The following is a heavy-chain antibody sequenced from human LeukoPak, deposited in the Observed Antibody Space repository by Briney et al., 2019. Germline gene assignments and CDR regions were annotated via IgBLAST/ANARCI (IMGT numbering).Heavy chain of an antibody. Sequence: PSETLSLTCAVSGGSFSGYYWTWIRQPPGKGLEWIGEINHSGRTNYNPSLKSRVIISVDTSKNQFSLKLSSVTAADTAVYFCASPRGDDSGGYYTWYFHHWGQGILVTVSS. CDR3: ASPRGDDSGGYYTWYFHH. D-gene: IGHD3-22*01. J-gene: IGHJ1*01. V-gene: IGHV4-34*01. CDR1: GGSFSGYY. CDR2: INHSGRT.